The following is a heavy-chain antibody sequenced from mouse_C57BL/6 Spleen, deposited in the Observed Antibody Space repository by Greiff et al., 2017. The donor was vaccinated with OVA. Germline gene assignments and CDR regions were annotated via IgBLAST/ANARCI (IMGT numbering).Heavy chain of an antibody. CDR2: IDPEDGDT. Sequence: EVQLQQSGAELVRPGASVKLSCTASGFNIKDYYMHWVKQRPEQGLEWIGRIDPEDGDTEYAPKFQGKATMTADTSSNTAYLQLSSLTSEDTAVYYCTGYPNWDEDWFAYWGQGTLVTVSA. CDR3: TGYPNWDEDWFAY. V-gene: IGHV14-1*01. D-gene: IGHD4-1*02. J-gene: IGHJ3*01. CDR1: GFNIKDYY.